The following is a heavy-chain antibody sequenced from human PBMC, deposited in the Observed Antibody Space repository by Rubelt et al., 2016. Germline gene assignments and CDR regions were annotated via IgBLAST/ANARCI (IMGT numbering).Heavy chain of an antibody. CDR1: GFTFDDYA. D-gene: IGHD3-10*01. CDR2: ISWHSGSI. J-gene: IGHJ4*02. Sequence: GRSLRLSCAASGFTFDDYAMHWVRQAPGKGLEWVSGISWHSGSIGYADSVKGRFTISRDNAKNSLYLQMNSLRAEDTAVYYCAKPKRSFSVIMSSLDCWGQGSLVTVSS. CDR3: AKPKRSFSVIMSSLDC. V-gene: IGHV3-9*01.